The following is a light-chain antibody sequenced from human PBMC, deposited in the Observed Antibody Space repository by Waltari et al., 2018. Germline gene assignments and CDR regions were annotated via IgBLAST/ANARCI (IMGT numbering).Light chain of an antibody. Sequence: EVVLTKYPGTPSASPGESVTLPCRASQNINRKLAWYQQKPEQAPRLLIYEASTRSVGIPPRFSGSGSGADFTLTISSLQSEDFAVYFCQQYYTWPRTFGQGTNLAI. CDR1: QNINRK. CDR3: QQYYTWPRT. J-gene: IGKJ2*01. CDR2: EAS. V-gene: IGKV3-15*01.